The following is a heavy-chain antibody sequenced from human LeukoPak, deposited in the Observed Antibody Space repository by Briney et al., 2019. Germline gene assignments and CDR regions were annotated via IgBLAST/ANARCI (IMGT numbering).Heavy chain of an antibody. Sequence: ASVKVSCKASGYTFTTYGITWVRQAPGQGLAWMGWISAHNGNTHYAENLQGRLTMTTDASTSTAYMELRSLRSDDTAVYYCARDLDILTAYYSGYWGQGTLVTVSS. V-gene: IGHV1-18*04. CDR1: GYTFTTYG. CDR3: ARDLDILTAYYSGY. J-gene: IGHJ4*02. CDR2: ISAHNGNT. D-gene: IGHD3-9*01.